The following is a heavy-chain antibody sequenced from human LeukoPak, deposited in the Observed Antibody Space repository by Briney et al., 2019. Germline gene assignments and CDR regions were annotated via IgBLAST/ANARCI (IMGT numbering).Heavy chain of an antibody. CDR2: INHGGST. D-gene: IGHD2-2*01. CDR1: GGSFSGYY. Sequence: SETLSLTCAVYGGSFSGYYWSWIRQPPGKGLEWIGEINHGGSTNYNPSLKSRVTISVDTSKNQFSLKLSSVTAADTAVYYCARVNGVVSDWGQGTLVTVSS. CDR3: ARVNGVVSD. V-gene: IGHV4-34*01. J-gene: IGHJ4*02.